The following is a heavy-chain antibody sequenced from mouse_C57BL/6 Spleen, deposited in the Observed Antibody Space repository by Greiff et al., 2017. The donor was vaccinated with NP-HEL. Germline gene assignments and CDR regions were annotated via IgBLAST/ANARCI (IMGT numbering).Heavy chain of an antibody. CDR3: ARGSNWARRYYFDY. Sequence: EVKLQQSGPELVKPGASVKMSCKASGYTFTDYNMHWVKQSHGKSLEWIGYINPNNGGTSYNQKFKGKATLTVNKSSSTAYMELRSLTSEDSAVYYCARGSNWARRYYFDYWGQGTTLTVSS. CDR1: GYTFTDYN. D-gene: IGHD4-1*01. CDR2: INPNNGGT. J-gene: IGHJ2*01. V-gene: IGHV1-22*01.